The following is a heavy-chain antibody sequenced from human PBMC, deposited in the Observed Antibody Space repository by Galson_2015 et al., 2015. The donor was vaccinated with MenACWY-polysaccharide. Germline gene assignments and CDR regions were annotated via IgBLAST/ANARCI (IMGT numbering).Heavy chain of an antibody. V-gene: IGHV3-23*01. Sequence: SLRLSCAASGFTFSSCAMSWVRQAPGKGLEWVSGISGSGGTTYYADSVKGRFTISRDNSKNTLYLQMNSLRAEDTAVYYRAKRMTTVGAFDIWGHGTMVTVSS. CDR1: GFTFSSCA. D-gene: IGHD4-23*01. CDR3: AKRMTTVGAFDI. CDR2: ISGSGGTT. J-gene: IGHJ3*02.